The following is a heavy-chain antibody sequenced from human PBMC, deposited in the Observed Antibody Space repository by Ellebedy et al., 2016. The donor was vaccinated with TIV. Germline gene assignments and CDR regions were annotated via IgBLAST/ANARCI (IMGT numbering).Heavy chain of an antibody. V-gene: IGHV3-23*01. CDR3: AKVANRENPYYFDY. D-gene: IGHD3-16*01. CDR1: GFTFSNYA. CDR2: VSGGGDKT. Sequence: PGGSLRLSCAASGFTFSNYAMNWVRQAPGKGLEWGAGVSGGGDKTFYADSVKGRFTISRDNTRDMVYLEMNSLIAEDMATYYCAKVANRENPYYFDYWGQGLLVTVSS. J-gene: IGHJ4*02.